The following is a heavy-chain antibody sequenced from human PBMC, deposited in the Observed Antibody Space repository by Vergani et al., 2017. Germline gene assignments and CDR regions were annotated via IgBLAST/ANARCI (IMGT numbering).Heavy chain of an antibody. J-gene: IGHJ4*02. Sequence: EVQLVESGGGLVKPGGSLRLSCAASGFTFSSYEMNWVRQAPGKGLEWVSYISSSGSTIYYADSVKGRFTISRDNAKNSLYLQMNSLRAEDTAVYYCASQRTGFGELPFNYWGQGTLVTVSS. CDR3: ASQRTGFGELPFNY. CDR2: ISSSGSTI. V-gene: IGHV3-48*03. CDR1: GFTFSSYE. D-gene: IGHD3-10*01.